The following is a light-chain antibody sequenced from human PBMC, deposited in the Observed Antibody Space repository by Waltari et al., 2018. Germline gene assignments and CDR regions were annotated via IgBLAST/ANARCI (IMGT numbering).Light chain of an antibody. Sequence: QSVLTQPPSMSGAPGQRVTISCTGSSSNIGAHYDVHWYQQLPETSPNRLIYANNNRPPEVPDRFSASKSGTSAFLAIAGLQPEDEADYYCQSFDASLGYVFGTGTRVTVL. CDR2: ANN. V-gene: IGLV1-40*01. J-gene: IGLJ1*01. CDR3: QSFDASLGYV. CDR1: SSNIGAHYD.